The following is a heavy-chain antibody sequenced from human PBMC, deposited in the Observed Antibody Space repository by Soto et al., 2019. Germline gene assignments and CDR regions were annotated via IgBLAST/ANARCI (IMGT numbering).Heavy chain of an antibody. V-gene: IGHV3-23*01. D-gene: IGHD1-26*01. J-gene: IGHJ5*02. Sequence: EVQMLASGGGLVQPGGSLRLSCAASGFTFNSYAMSWVRQAPGTGLEWVSAISGSGTRTFYADSVQGRFTSSRDNSKNSLVLQMNSLRVEDTALYYCVTSGSYSGTYPGWFDPWGQGTLVTVSS. CDR1: GFTFNSYA. CDR3: VTSGSYSGTYPGWFDP. CDR2: ISGSGTRT.